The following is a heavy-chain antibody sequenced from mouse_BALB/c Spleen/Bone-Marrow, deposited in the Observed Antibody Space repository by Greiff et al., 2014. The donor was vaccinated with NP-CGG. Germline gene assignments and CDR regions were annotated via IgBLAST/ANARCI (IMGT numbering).Heavy chain of an antibody. CDR3: NARGDYDFDYLDY. D-gene: IGHD2-4*01. CDR2: IDPENGDT. V-gene: IGHV14-4*02. CDR1: GFNIKDYY. J-gene: IGHJ2*01. Sequence: EVQLQQSGAELVRSGASVKLSCTASGFNIKDYYMHWVKQRPEQGLEWIGWIDPENGDTEYAPKFQGKATMTADTSSNTAYLQLSSLTSEDTAAYYCNARGDYDFDYLDYWGQGTTLTVSS.